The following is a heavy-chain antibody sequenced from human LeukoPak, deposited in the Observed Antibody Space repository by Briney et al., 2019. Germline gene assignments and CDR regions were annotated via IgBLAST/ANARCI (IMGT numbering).Heavy chain of an antibody. J-gene: IGHJ5*02. Sequence: GGSLRLSCAASGFTFSSYGMHWVRQAPGKGLEWVAVIWYDGSNKYYADSVKGRFTISRDNSKNTLNLQMNSLRAEDAAVYYCARPVWSGSPGRNWFDPWGQGTLVTVSS. CDR3: ARPVWSGSPGRNWFDP. D-gene: IGHD3-3*01. CDR1: GFTFSSYG. CDR2: IWYDGSNK. V-gene: IGHV3-33*08.